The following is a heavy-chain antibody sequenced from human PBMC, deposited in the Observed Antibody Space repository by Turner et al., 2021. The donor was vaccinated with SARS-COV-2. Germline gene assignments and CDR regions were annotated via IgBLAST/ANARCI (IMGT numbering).Heavy chain of an antibody. Sequence: QLQLQESGPGLVKPSETLSLTCTVSGGSISSSSYYWGWIRQPPGKGLEWIGNIYYSGSTYYNPSLKSRVTISVDTSKNQFSLKLSSVTAADTAVYYCARHQGSTSGYDHGMNVWGQGTAVIVSS. D-gene: IGHD1-1*01. V-gene: IGHV4-39*01. J-gene: IGHJ6*02. CDR1: GGSISSSSYY. CDR3: ARHQGSTSGYDHGMNV. CDR2: IYYSGST.